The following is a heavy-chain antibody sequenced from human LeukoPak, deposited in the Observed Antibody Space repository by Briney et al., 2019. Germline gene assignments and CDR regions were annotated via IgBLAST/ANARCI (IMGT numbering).Heavy chain of an antibody. Sequence: ASVKVSCKVSGYTFTDYYMHWVQQAPGKGLEWMGLVDPEDGETIYAEKFQGRVTITADTSTDTAYMELSSLRSEDTAVYYCARAGYDSSGYYSYWGQGTLVTVSS. CDR2: VDPEDGET. CDR3: ARAGYDSSGYYSY. V-gene: IGHV1-69-2*01. J-gene: IGHJ4*02. D-gene: IGHD3-22*01. CDR1: GYTFTDYY.